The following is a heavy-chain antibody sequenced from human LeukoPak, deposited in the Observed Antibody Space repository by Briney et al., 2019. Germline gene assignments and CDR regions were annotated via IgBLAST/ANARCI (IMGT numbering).Heavy chain of an antibody. J-gene: IGHJ4*02. CDR2: IYHSGST. D-gene: IGHD4-17*01. Sequence: SETLSLTCAVSGGSISRSNWWSWVRQPPGEGLEWIGEIYHSGSTNYNPSLKSRVNISVDKSKNQFSLKLSSVTAADTAVYYCARALTTVTQYYFDYWGQGTLVTVSS. V-gene: IGHV4-4*02. CDR3: ARALTTVTQYYFDY. CDR1: GGSISRSNW.